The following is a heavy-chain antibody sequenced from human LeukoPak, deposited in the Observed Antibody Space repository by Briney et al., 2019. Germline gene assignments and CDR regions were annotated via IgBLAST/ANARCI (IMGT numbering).Heavy chain of an antibody. V-gene: IGHV1-69*05. Sequence: GASVKVSCKASGGTFSSYAISWVRQAPGQGLEWMGGIIPIFGTASCAQKFQGRVTITTDESTSTAYMELSSLRSEDTAVYYCARAGYSLYFDYWGQGTLVTVSS. D-gene: IGHD5-24*01. CDR1: GGTFSSYA. J-gene: IGHJ4*02. CDR2: IIPIFGTA. CDR3: ARAGYSLYFDY.